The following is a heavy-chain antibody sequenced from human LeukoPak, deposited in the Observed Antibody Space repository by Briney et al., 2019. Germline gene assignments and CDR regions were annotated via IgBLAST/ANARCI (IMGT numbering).Heavy chain of an antibody. D-gene: IGHD1-1*01. V-gene: IGHV5-51*01. CDR3: ARQGTWRTPYNWFDP. CDR2: IYPGDSDT. Sequence: GESLKISCKGSGYSFTSYWIGWVRQMPGKGLEWMGIIYPGDSDTRYSPSFQGQVTISADKSISTAYLQWSSLKASDTAMYYCARQGTWRTPYNWFDPWGQGTLVTVSS. J-gene: IGHJ5*02. CDR1: GYSFTSYW.